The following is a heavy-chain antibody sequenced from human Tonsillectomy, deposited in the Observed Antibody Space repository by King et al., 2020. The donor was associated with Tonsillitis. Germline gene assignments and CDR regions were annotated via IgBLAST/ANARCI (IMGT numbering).Heavy chain of an antibody. CDR3: ATNALGSDSSAYRDFRH. Sequence: VQLVESGAELRKPGASVSVSCRTSADTFAGHFVHWVRQAPGQGLEWMGWINPNSGDTHYAQKFQGRVTMSGDVSATPAYMGRSSLGPDDSAVYYCATNALGSDSSAYRDFRHWGQGTLVTVSS. J-gene: IGHJ1*01. D-gene: IGHD3-22*01. CDR1: ADTFAGHF. CDR2: INPNSGDT. V-gene: IGHV1-2*02.